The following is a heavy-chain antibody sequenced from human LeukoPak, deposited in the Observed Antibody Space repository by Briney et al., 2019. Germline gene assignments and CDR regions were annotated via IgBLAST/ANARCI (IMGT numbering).Heavy chain of an antibody. CDR2: IYYSGLT. CDR3: ARKENWNYYYFGY. CDR1: AGSISSSNYY. J-gene: IGHJ4*02. D-gene: IGHD1-7*01. V-gene: IGHV4-39*01. Sequence: SETLSLTCTVSAGSISSSNYYWGWIRQPPGKGLEWIGNIYYSGLTYYNPSLKSRVTISVDTSKNQFSLKLSSVTAADTAVYYCARKENWNYYYFGYWGQGTLVTVSS.